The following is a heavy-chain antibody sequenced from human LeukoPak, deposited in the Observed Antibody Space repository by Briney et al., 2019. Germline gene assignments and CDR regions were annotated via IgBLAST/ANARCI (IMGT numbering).Heavy chain of an antibody. D-gene: IGHD5/OR15-5a*01. CDR3: ARDHVYGGADY. Sequence: PGGSLRLSCAASGFTFHNYAIHWVRQAPGKGLEWVSLTSRDGITTYFADSVKGRFTISRANSKRSLFLQMNSLRTEDTAFYYCARDHVYGGADYWGQGTLVTVPS. CDR2: TSRDGITT. V-gene: IGHV3-43*02. CDR1: GFTFHNYA. J-gene: IGHJ4*02.